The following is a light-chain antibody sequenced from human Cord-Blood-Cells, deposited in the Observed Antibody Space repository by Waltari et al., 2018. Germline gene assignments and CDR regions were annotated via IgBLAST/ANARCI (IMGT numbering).Light chain of an antibody. V-gene: IGKV3-15*01. J-gene: IGKJ4*01. CDR3: QQYNNLPLT. CDR2: GAS. CDR1: QSVSSN. Sequence: EIVMTQSPATLSVSPGERATLSCRASQSVSSNLAWYQQKPGQAPRLLSYGASTRATGIPAMFSCSGSGTEVTLTISSLQSEDFAVYYWQQYNNLPLTFGGGTKVESK.